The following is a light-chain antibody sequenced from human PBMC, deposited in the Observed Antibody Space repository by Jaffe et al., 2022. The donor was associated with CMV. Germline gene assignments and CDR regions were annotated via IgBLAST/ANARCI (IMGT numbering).Light chain of an antibody. J-gene: IGKJ2*01. V-gene: IGKV1-39*01. CDR2: AAS. Sequence: DIQMTQSPSSLSASVGDRVTITCRASQSISNYLNWYQHKPGNAPNLLIYAASSLQSGVPSRFSGSMSGADFTLTISSLQPEDFATYYCQQTYSFPYIFGQGTKLEIK. CDR1: QSISNY. CDR3: QQTYSFPYI.